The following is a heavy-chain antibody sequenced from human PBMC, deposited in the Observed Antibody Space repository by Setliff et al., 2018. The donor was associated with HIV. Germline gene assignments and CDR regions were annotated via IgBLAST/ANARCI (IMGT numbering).Heavy chain of an antibody. J-gene: IGHJ2*01. CDR1: GFTFSNYA. D-gene: IGHD6-13*01. V-gene: IGHV3-23*01. CDR2: IGGSDRDI. CDR3: ARDIGSRGSSRYGKYFDL. Sequence: GGSLRLSCAASGFTFSNYAMTWVRQVPGEGLEWVSSIGGSDRDINYANFVKGRFTISRDNSKNTLYLQVNSLGAEDTAVYYCARDIGSRGSSRYGKYFDLWGRGTLVTVSS.